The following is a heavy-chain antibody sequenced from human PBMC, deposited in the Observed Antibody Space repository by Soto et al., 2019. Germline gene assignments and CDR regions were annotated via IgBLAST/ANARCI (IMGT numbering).Heavy chain of an antibody. CDR1: GFSLSTGGVG. V-gene: IGHV2-5*02. D-gene: IGHD2-21*02. CDR3: VHSRCGGDCLQSYSSHYYYGMDV. J-gene: IGHJ6*02. CDR2: IYWDDDK. Sequence: QITLKESGPTLVRPTQTLTLTCTFSGFSLSTGGVGVGWIRQLPGKALEWLALIYWDDDKRYSPSLKSRVTITKDTSKTQVVLTMTNMDPVDTATYYCVHSRCGGDCLQSYSSHYYYGMDVWGQGTTVTVSS.